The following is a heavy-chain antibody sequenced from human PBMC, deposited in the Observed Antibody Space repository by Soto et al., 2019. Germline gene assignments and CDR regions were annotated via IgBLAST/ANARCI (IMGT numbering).Heavy chain of an antibody. CDR2: INPSGGST. V-gene: IGHV1-46*01. CDR1: GYTFTSYY. Sequence: ASVKVSCKASGYTFTSYYMHWVRQAPGQGLEWMGIINPSGGSTSYAQKFQGRVTMTRDTSTSTVYMELSSLRSEDTAVYYCATRGYYYDSSGYLDYWGQGTLVTVSS. CDR3: ATRGYYYDSSGYLDY. D-gene: IGHD3-22*01. J-gene: IGHJ4*02.